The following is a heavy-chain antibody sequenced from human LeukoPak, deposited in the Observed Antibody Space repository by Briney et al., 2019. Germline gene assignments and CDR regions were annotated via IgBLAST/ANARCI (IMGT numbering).Heavy chain of an antibody. V-gene: IGHV1-46*01. J-gene: IGHJ5*02. Sequence: GASVKVSCKASGCTFTGYYMHWVRQAPGQGLDWMGIINPSGGSTSYAQKFQGRVTMTRDMSTSTDYMELSSLRSEDAAVYYCARDNSMEDTAWWFDPWGQGTLVTVSS. CDR3: ARDNSMEDTAWWFDP. CDR2: INPSGGST. CDR1: GCTFTGYY. D-gene: IGHD1-1*01.